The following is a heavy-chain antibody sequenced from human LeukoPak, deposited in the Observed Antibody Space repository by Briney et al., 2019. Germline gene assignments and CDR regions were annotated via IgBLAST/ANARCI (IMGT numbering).Heavy chain of an antibody. V-gene: IGHV1-8*03. CDR2: MNPNSGNT. D-gene: IGHD3-10*01. J-gene: IGHJ5*02. CDR1: GYTCTSYD. Sequence: ASVKVSCKASGYTCTSYDINGVGQATGQGLEWMGWMNPNSGNTGYAQKFQGRVTITRNTSISTAYMELSSLRSENTAVYYCARVGRITMVRGVMIFDPWGQGTLVTVSS. CDR3: ARVGRITMVRGVMIFDP.